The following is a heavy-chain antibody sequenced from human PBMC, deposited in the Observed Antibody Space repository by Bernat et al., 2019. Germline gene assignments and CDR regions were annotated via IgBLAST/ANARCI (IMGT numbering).Heavy chain of an antibody. J-gene: IGHJ3*01. V-gene: IGHV1-18*01. Sequence: QVQLVQSGAEVKKPGASVKLSCKASGYTFTSYGISWVRQAPGKGLEWMGWISAYNGNTNDAQKLQGKVTMTTDTSTGTSYMELRSLRSDDTAVYYCARDSRYSSATDDAFDFWGRGTMVTVSS. CDR2: ISAYNGNT. D-gene: IGHD6-25*01. CDR1: GYTFTSYG. CDR3: ARDSRYSSATDDAFDF.